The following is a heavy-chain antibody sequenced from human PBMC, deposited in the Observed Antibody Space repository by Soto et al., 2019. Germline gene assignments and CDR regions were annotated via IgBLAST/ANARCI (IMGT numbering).Heavy chain of an antibody. D-gene: IGHD6-19*01. Sequence: EVQVVESGGGSVQPGGSLRLSCTVSGFPFSGYLMDWVRQAPGKGLEWVANINHDGSEMYYGDSVKGRFTISRDNAKNSLYLQMNSLRVEDTAVYYCARGLVDRWGQGTIVTVSS. J-gene: IGHJ3*02. CDR2: INHDGSEM. CDR3: ARGLVDR. V-gene: IGHV3-7*04. CDR1: GFPFSGYL.